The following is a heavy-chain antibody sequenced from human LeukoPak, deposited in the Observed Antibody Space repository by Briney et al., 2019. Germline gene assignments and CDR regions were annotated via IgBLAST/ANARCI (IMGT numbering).Heavy chain of an antibody. J-gene: IGHJ3*02. V-gene: IGHV1-24*01. CDR2: FSPGDGET. CDR3: ASRLGEFSSRDAFNI. D-gene: IGHD3-16*02. CDR1: GYSPTELS. Sequence: ASVKVSCKVSGYSPTELSMHWVRQAPGKGLEWVGGFSPGDGETIYAQRFQGRVTMTEATSTDTAYMKLRSLTYEDTAVYYCASRLGEFSSRDAFNIWGQGTMVTVSS.